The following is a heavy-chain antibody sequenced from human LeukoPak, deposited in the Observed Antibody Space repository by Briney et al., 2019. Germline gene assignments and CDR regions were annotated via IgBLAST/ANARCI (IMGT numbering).Heavy chain of an antibody. D-gene: IGHD2-2*01. CDR2: ISSSGSTI. CDR3: ARDHYCSSTSCYSYGMDV. V-gene: IGHV3-11*01. CDR1: GFTFSDYY. J-gene: IGHJ6*02. Sequence: GGSLRLSCAASGFTFSDYYMSWIRQAPGKGLEWVSYISSSGSTIYYADSVKGRFTISRDNAKNSLYLQMNSLGAEDTAVYYCARDHYCSSTSCYSYGMDVWGQGTTVTVSS.